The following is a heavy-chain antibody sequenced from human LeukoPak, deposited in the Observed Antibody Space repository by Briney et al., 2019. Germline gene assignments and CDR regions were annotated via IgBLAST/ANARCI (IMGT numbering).Heavy chain of an antibody. J-gene: IGHJ3*02. CDR1: GGSISGYY. Sequence: SETLSLTCAVYGGSISGYYWSWIRQPPGKGLEWIGEINHSGSTNYNPSLKSRVTISVDTSKNQFSLKLSSVTAADTAVYYCARETVAYDAFDIWGQGTMVTVSS. V-gene: IGHV4-34*01. CDR2: INHSGST. CDR3: ARETVAYDAFDI. D-gene: IGHD6-19*01.